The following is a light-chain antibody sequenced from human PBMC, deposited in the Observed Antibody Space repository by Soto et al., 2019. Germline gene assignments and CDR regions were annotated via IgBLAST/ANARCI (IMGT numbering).Light chain of an antibody. J-gene: IGKJ4*01. CDR2: EES. CDR1: QAITNN. V-gene: IGKV1-9*01. CDR3: QQVKSYPRT. Sequence: DIHLTQSPSSLSASVGDRVTITCRASQAITNNLAWYQQKPGNPPRLLIYEESTLHSGVPSRFSGRKVGTQFILTIDSLQPEDFATYYCQQVKSYPRTFGGGTNVEIK.